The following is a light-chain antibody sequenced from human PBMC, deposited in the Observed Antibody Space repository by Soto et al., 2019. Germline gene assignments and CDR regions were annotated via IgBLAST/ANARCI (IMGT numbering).Light chain of an antibody. CDR3: SSYTSSSTLV. Sequence: QSALTQPASVSGSPGQSITISCTGTSSDVGDYNYVSWYQQHPGKAPKVMIYDVSNRPSGVSNRFSGSKSGNTASLTISGLQAEDEDDYYCSSYTSSSTLVFGTGTKLTVL. CDR2: DVS. CDR1: SSDVGDYNY. V-gene: IGLV2-14*01. J-gene: IGLJ1*01.